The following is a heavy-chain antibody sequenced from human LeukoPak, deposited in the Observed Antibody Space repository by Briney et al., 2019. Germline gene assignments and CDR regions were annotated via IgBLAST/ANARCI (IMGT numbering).Heavy chain of an antibody. Sequence: SETLSLTCAVYGGSFSGYYWSWIRQPPGKGLEWIGEINHSGSTNYNPSLKSRVTISVDTSKNQFSLKLSSVTAADTAVYYCARGSTGYYFDYWGQGTLVAVSS. CDR2: INHSGST. V-gene: IGHV4-34*01. CDR1: GGSFSGYY. D-gene: IGHD1-1*01. CDR3: ARGSTGYYFDY. J-gene: IGHJ4*02.